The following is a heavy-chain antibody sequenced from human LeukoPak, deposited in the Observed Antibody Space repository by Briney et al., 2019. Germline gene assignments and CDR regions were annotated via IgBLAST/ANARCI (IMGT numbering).Heavy chain of an antibody. Sequence: SETLSLTCTVSGGSISSYYWSWIRQPPGKGLEWIWYIYYSGSTNYNPSLKSRVTISVDTSKNQFSLKLSSVTAADTAVYYCARGRDSSSWNNAFDIWGQGTMVTVSS. V-gene: IGHV4-59*01. CDR3: ARGRDSSSWNNAFDI. J-gene: IGHJ3*02. CDR2: IYYSGST. CDR1: GGSISSYY. D-gene: IGHD6-13*01.